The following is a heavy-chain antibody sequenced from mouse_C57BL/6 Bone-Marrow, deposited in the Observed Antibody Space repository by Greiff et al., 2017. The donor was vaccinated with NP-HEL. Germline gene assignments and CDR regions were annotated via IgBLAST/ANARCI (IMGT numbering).Heavy chain of an antibody. Sequence: QVQLKESGAELVRPGASVTLSCKASGYTFTDYYINWVKQRPGQGLEWIARIYPGSGNTYYNEKFKGKATLTAEKSSSTAYLPLSSLTSEASAVYFCARGGYERGYYAMDYWGQGTSVTVSS. J-gene: IGHJ4*01. CDR3: ARGGYERGYYAMDY. D-gene: IGHD2-2*01. CDR2: IYPGSGNT. V-gene: IGHV1-76*01. CDR1: GYTFTDYY.